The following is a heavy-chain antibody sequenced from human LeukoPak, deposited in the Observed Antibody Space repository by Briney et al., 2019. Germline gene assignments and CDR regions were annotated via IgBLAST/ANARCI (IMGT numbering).Heavy chain of an antibody. CDR2: IYYSGST. J-gene: IGHJ4*02. D-gene: IGHD3-3*01. CDR3: ARGITIFGVVRSRVFDY. Sequence: SETLSLTCTVSGGSISSGGYYWSWIRQPPGKGLEWIGYIYYSGSTYYNPSLKSRVTISVDTSKNQFSLKLSSVTAADTAVYYCARGITIFGVVRSRVFDYWGQGTLVTVSS. V-gene: IGHV4-30-4*08. CDR1: GGSISSGGYY.